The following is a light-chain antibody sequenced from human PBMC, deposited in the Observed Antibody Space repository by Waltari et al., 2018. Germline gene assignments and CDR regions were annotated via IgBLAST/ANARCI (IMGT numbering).Light chain of an antibody. CDR2: WAS. J-gene: IGKJ1*01. CDR1: QSILYSSNDKNY. CDR3: QQYYRSRT. Sequence: DIVMTQSPDSLAVSWGERATINCKSSQSILYSSNDKNYLAWYQQKPGQPPKLLIYWASTRESGVPDRFSGSGSGTDFTLTISSLQAEDVAVYYCQQYYRSRTFGQGTKVEIK. V-gene: IGKV4-1*01.